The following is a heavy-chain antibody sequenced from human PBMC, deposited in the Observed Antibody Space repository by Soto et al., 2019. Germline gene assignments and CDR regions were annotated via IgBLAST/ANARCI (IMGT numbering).Heavy chain of an antibody. CDR1: GGSISSSDW. V-gene: IGHV4-4*02. CDR3: ARGGYYTPGFDY. D-gene: IGHD3-3*01. CDR2: THHSGST. J-gene: IGHJ4*02. Sequence: QVQLQESGPGLVKPSGTLSLTCAVSGGSISSSDWWTWVRQPPGKGLEWIGETHHSGSTSYNPSLKSRVTISVDKSNNQFSLKLSSVTAADTAVYYCARGGYYTPGFDYWGQGTLVTVSS.